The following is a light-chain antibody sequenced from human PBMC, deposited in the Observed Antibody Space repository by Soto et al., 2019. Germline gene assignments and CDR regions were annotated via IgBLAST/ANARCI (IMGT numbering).Light chain of an antibody. V-gene: IGLV2-23*01. CDR1: SSEVGSYNL. CDR2: EGS. CDR3: CSYEDSSTWV. Sequence: QSALTQPASVSGSPGQSITISCTGTSSEVGSYNLVSWYQQHPGKAPKLMIYEGSKRPSGVSNRFSGSKSGNTASLTISGLQAEDEADYYCCSYEDSSTWVFGAGTQLTVL. J-gene: IGLJ7*01.